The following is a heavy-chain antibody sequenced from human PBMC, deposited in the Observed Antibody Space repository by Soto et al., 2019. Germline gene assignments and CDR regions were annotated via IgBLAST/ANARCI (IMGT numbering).Heavy chain of an antibody. D-gene: IGHD2-2*01. Sequence: QVQLQESGPGLVKPSETLSLTCTVSGGSVSSGSYYWSWIRQPPGKGLEWVAVISYDGSNKYYADSVKGRFTISRDNSKNTLYLQMNSLRAEDTAVYYCAKDLIVVVPAAILPRDYYYGMDVWGQGTTVTVSS. CDR2: ISYDGSNK. J-gene: IGHJ6*02. CDR1: GGSVSSGSYY. CDR3: AKDLIVVVPAAILPRDYYYGMDV. V-gene: IGHV3-30*18.